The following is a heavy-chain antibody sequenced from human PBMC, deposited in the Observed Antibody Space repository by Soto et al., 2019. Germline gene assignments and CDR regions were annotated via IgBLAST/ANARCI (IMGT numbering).Heavy chain of an antibody. CDR2: INHSGST. J-gene: IGHJ6*02. Sequence: SETLSLTCAVYGGSFSGYYWSWIRQPPGKGLEWIGEINHSGSTNYNPSLKSRVTISVDTSKNQFSLKLSSVTAADTAMYYCARDLKLTVAGTNYYYGMDVWGQGTTVTVSS. D-gene: IGHD6-19*01. CDR1: GGSFSGYY. CDR3: ARDLKLTVAGTNYYYGMDV. V-gene: IGHV4-34*01.